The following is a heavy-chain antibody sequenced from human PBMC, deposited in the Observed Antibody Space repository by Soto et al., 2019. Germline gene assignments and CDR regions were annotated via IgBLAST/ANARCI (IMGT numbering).Heavy chain of an antibody. V-gene: IGHV3-30-3*01. CDR2: ISYDGSNK. J-gene: IGHJ6*02. Sequence: SLRLSFAASGFTFSSYAMHWVRQAPGKGLEWVAVISYDGSNKYYADSVKGRFTISRDNSKNTLYLQMNSLRAEDTAVYYFPRVKICNYEAPYSYYGMDGWDQRSSVTV. CDR3: PRVKICNYEAPYSYYGMDG. CDR1: GFTFSSYA. D-gene: IGHD4-4*01.